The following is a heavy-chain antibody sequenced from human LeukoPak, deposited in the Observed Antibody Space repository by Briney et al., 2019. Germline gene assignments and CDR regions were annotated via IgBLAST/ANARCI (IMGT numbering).Heavy chain of an antibody. Sequence: SETLSLTCTVSGGSISSSSYYWGWIRQPPGKGLEWIGSIYYSGSTYYNPSLKSRVTISVDTSKNQFSLKLSSVTAADTAVYYCARHGRSSWYSTYYYYMDVWGKGTTVTISS. D-gene: IGHD6-13*01. V-gene: IGHV4-39*01. CDR1: GGSISSSSYY. CDR3: ARHGRSSWYSTYYYYMDV. CDR2: IYYSGST. J-gene: IGHJ6*03.